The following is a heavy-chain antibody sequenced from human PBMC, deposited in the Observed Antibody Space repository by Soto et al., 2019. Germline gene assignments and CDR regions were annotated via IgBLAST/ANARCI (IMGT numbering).Heavy chain of an antibody. CDR2: IHHTGKT. D-gene: IGHD6-6*01. CDR1: GDSVNSAY. CDR3: ARTDAYNSSFFDA. V-gene: IGHV4-31*03. J-gene: IGHJ4*02. Sequence: QVQLQEMGPGLVKPSQTLTITCTVSGDSVNSAYWSWIRQLPGKGLEWMGNIHHTGKTFYNPSLKSRVAISIDTSKPLFSLKMMSITAADTAVYYCARTDAYNSSFFDAWGQGTVVTVSS.